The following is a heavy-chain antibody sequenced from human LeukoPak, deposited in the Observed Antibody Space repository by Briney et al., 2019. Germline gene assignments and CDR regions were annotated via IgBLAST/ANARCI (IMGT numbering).Heavy chain of an antibody. J-gene: IGHJ4*02. Sequence: GGSLRLSCAASGFTFSSYGMHWVRQAPGKGLEWVAVISYDGSNKYYADSVKGRFTISRDNSKNTLYLQMNSLRAEDTAVYYCAKSQGETTLDYWGQGTLVTVSS. CDR3: AKSQGETTLDY. CDR1: GFTFSSYG. D-gene: IGHD3-16*01. CDR2: ISYDGSNK. V-gene: IGHV3-30*18.